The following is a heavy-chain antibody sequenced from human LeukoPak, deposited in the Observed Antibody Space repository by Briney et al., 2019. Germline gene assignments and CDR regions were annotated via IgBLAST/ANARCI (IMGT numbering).Heavy chain of an antibody. D-gene: IGHD1-26*01. J-gene: IGHJ4*02. CDR3: ATGYYEPSAT. CDR2: ISDTGKT. V-gene: IGHV4-59*01. Sequence: SETLSLTCSVSGASLSSYYWDWLRQSPGKGLEWIGYISDTGKTDSNPSLKSRVSISLDTSKKQFFLRLKSVTAAHSAVYSCATGYYEPSATWGPGILVTVSS. CDR1: GASLSSYY.